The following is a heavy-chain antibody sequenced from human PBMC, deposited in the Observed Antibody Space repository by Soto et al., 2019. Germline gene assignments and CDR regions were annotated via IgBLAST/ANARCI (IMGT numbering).Heavy chain of an antibody. Sequence: QLQLQESGPGLVKPSETLSLTCTVSGGSISSSSYYWGWIRQPPGKGLEWIGTIYYSGGTYYNPSLKSRVTISVDTSKNQFSLKLSSVTAADTAVYYCARGDGSGTKGGFDIWGQGTMVTVSS. D-gene: IGHD3-10*01. V-gene: IGHV4-39*01. CDR3: ARGDGSGTKGGFDI. J-gene: IGHJ3*02. CDR1: GGSISSSSYY. CDR2: IYYSGGT.